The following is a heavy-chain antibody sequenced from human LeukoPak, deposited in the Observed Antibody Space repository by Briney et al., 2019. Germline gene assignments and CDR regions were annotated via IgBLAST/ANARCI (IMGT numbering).Heavy chain of an antibody. J-gene: IGHJ6*02. Sequence: GGSLRLSCAASGFTFSSYSMNWVRQAPGKGLEWVSSISSSSSYIYYADSVKGRFTISRDNAKNSLYLQVNSLRAEDTAVYYCARDSVYGDPPFYYYGMDVWGQGTTVTVSS. CDR2: ISSSSSYI. CDR1: GFTFSSYS. D-gene: IGHD4-17*01. V-gene: IGHV3-21*01. CDR3: ARDSVYGDPPFYYYGMDV.